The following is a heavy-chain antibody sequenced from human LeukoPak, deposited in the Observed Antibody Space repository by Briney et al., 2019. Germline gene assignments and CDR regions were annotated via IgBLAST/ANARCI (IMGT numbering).Heavy chain of an antibody. CDR2: VHLSGAT. CDR3: TRESGGFSPFGF. Sequence: SETLSLTCAVSGGSILSTNWWCWVRQPPGKGLEWIGEVHLSGATNYNPSVEGRVTMSIDKSKNHLSLEVISVTAADTAMYYCTRESGGFSPFGFWGQGTLVAVSS. J-gene: IGHJ4*02. CDR1: GGSILSTNW. V-gene: IGHV4-4*02. D-gene: IGHD1-26*01.